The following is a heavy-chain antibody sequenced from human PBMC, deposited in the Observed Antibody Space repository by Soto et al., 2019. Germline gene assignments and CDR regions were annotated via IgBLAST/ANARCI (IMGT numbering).Heavy chain of an antibody. J-gene: IGHJ4*02. CDR3: ARAVLRCSGGSCYSGDFDY. D-gene: IGHD2-15*01. V-gene: IGHV6-1*01. Sequence: SRTLSLTCAIPGESVSSNSAARKWIRQSLSGGLEWLGRTYYRSKWYNDYAVSVKSRITINPATSKNQFSLQLNSVTPEDTAVYYCARAVLRCSGGSCYSGDFDYWGQGTLVTVSS. CDR2: TYYRSKWYN. CDR1: GESVSSNSAA.